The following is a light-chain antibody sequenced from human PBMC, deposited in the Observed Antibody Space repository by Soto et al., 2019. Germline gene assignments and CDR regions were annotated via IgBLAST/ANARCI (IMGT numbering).Light chain of an antibody. V-gene: IGKV3-20*01. CDR3: QHYGSSPYT. J-gene: IGKJ2*01. CDR1: QSVSSTY. Sequence: EIVLTQSPGTLSLSPGERATLSCRASQSVSSTYLAWYQQKPGQAPRLLIYGALIRATGIPDRFSGSGSGTDYTLTITRLEPEDFAVYYCQHYGSSPYTFGQGTKLEIK. CDR2: GAL.